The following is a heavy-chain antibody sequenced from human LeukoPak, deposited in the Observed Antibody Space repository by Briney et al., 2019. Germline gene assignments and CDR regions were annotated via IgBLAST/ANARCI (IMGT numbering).Heavy chain of an antibody. Sequence: GWCLRLSCAASGFTFSSYAMHWVRPAPGKGLEYVAAISSNGGSTYYANSVKGRFTISRDNSKNTLYLQTGSLRDEDMAVYFCARGGADTGQQYFQDWGQGTLVTVSS. CDR3: ARGGADTGQQYFQD. V-gene: IGHV3-64*01. D-gene: IGHD5-18*01. J-gene: IGHJ1*01. CDR1: GFTFSSYA. CDR2: ISSNGGST.